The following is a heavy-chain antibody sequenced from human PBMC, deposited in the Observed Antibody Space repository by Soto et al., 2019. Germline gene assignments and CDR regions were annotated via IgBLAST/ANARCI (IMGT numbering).Heavy chain of an antibody. V-gene: IGHV1-69*05. D-gene: IGHD5-18*01. J-gene: IGHJ6*02. CDR2: IIPIFRTP. CDR3: ARDKDREQLCGNYCYALDV. CDR1: GDTFSSFA. Sequence: QVQLVQSGAEVKKPGSSVKVSCKASGDTFSSFAISWVRQAPGQGLEWMGGIIPIFRTPKYAQKYQRRVTLTSDEPKSTAYMDVSSLRSEDTAVYYCARDKDREQLCGNYCYALDVWGHGTTVIVSS.